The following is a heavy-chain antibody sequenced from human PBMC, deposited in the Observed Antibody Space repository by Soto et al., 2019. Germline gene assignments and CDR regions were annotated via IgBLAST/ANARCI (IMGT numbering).Heavy chain of an antibody. D-gene: IGHD3-3*01. Sequence: GASVKVSCKASGGTFSSYAISWVRQAPGQGLEWMGGIIPIFGTANYAQKFQGRVTITADESTSTAYMEMSSLRSEDTAVYYCARGQSKSGYYKDEDYYYYYGMDVWGQGTTVTVSS. CDR1: GGTFSSYA. V-gene: IGHV1-69*13. CDR2: IIPIFGTA. J-gene: IGHJ6*02. CDR3: ARGQSKSGYYKDEDYYYYYGMDV.